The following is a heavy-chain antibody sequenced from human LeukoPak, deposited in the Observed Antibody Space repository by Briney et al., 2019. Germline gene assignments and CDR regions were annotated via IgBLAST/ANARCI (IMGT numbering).Heavy chain of an antibody. CDR3: ARPAASSTSSSVYYYYMDV. D-gene: IGHD2-2*01. CDR2: IYYSGST. V-gene: IGHV4-39*01. J-gene: IGHJ6*03. Sequence: SETLSLTCTVSGGSISSSSHYWGWIRQPPGKGLEWIGSIYYSGSTYYNPSLKSRVTISVDTSKNQFSLKLSSVTAADTAVYYCARPAASSTSSSVYYYYMDVWGKGTTVTVSS. CDR1: GGSISSSSHY.